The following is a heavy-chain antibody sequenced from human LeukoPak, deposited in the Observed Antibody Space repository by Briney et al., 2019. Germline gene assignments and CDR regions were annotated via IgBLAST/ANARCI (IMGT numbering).Heavy chain of an antibody. CDR1: GYTFTGYY. V-gene: IGHV1-2*04. CDR3: ARAKDFWSGSDYFDY. Sequence: ASVKVSCKASGYTFTGYYMHWVRQAPGQGLEWMGWVNPNSGGTNYAQKFQGWVTMTRDTSTSTVYMELSSLRSEDTAVYYCARAKDFWSGSDYFDYWGQGTLVTVSS. D-gene: IGHD3-3*01. CDR2: VNPNSGGT. J-gene: IGHJ4*02.